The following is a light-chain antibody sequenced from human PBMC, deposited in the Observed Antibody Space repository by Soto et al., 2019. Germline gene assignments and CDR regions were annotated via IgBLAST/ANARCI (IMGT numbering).Light chain of an antibody. CDR2: DVS. Sequence: QSVLTQPASVSGSPGQSITISCAGSNRDVGAYNYVSWYQQHPGKAPTLIIFDVSNRPSGVSDRFSASKSGNTASRTISGLQAEYEADYYCSSFTASATLVFGGGTKVTVL. J-gene: IGLJ3*02. CDR1: NRDVGAYNY. V-gene: IGLV2-14*03. CDR3: SSFTASATLV.